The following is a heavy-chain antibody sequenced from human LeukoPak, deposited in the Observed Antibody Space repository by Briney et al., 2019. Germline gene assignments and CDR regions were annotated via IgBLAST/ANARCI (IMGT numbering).Heavy chain of an antibody. CDR1: GGSVSSSSSY. V-gene: IGHV4-39*07. Sequence: SETLSLTCTVSGGSVSSSSSYWGWIRQPPGKGLAWIGSIYYSGSTYYNPSLKSRITISVATSRNQFSLKLSSVTAADTAVYYCARDRGGSEGNFDYWGQGTLVTVSS. D-gene: IGHD3-16*01. CDR3: ARDRGGSEGNFDY. CDR2: IYYSGST. J-gene: IGHJ4*02.